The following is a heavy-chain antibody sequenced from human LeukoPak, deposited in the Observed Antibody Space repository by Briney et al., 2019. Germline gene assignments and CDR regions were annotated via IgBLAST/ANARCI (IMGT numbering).Heavy chain of an antibody. Sequence: ASVKVSCKASGYTFTSYGINWLRQAPGQGLEWMGWIRAYNGNTNYAQKLQGRVTMTRDTSISTAYMELSRLRSDDTAGYYCARDGWYISYMDVWGKGTTVTVSS. CDR3: ARDGWYISYMDV. D-gene: IGHD6-19*01. CDR1: GYTFTSYG. J-gene: IGHJ6*03. V-gene: IGHV1-18*01. CDR2: IRAYNGNT.